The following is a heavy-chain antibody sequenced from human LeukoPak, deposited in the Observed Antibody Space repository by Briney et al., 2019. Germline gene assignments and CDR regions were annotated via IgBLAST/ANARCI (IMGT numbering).Heavy chain of an antibody. D-gene: IGHD5-24*01. CDR1: GGSFSGYY. J-gene: IGHJ4*02. CDR3: ARGGRMATINFDY. Sequence: PSETLSLACAVYGGSFSGYYWSWIRQPPGKGLEWIGEINHSGSTNYSPSLKSRVTISVDTSKNQLSLKLSSVTAADTAVYYCARGGRMATINFDYWGQGTLVTVSS. V-gene: IGHV4-34*01. CDR2: INHSGST.